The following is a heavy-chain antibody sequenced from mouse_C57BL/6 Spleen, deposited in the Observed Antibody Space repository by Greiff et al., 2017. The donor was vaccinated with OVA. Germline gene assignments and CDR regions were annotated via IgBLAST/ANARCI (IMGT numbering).Heavy chain of an antibody. D-gene: IGHD2-4*01. J-gene: IGHJ3*01. CDR1: GYAFSSSW. Sequence: QVQLQQSGPELVKPGASVKISCKASGYAFSSSWMNWVKQRPGKGLEWIGRIYPGDGDTNYNGKFKGKATLTADKSSSTAYMQLSSLTSEDSAVYFCAGGAIYYDYDGAYWGQGTLVTVSA. CDR3: AGGAIYYDYDGAY. CDR2: IYPGDGDT. V-gene: IGHV1-82*01.